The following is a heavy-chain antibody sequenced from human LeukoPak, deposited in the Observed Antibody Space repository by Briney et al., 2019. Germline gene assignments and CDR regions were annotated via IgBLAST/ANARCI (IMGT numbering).Heavy chain of an antibody. V-gene: IGHV1-69*13. Sequence: ASVKVSCKASGGTFSSYAISWVRQAPGQGLEWMGGIIPIFGTANYAQKFQGRVTITADESTSTAYMELSSLRSEDTAVYYCASGAGGYSYGYSWFDPWGQGTLVTVSS. D-gene: IGHD5-18*01. CDR2: IIPIFGTA. J-gene: IGHJ5*02. CDR1: GGTFSSYA. CDR3: ASGAGGYSYGYSWFDP.